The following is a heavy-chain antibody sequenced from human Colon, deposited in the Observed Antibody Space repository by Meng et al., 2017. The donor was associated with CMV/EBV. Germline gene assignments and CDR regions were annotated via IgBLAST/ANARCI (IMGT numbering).Heavy chain of an antibody. J-gene: IGHJ4*02. Sequence: GGSLRLSCAASGFTFNTYWMTWVRQAPGKGLECVANIKPDGSQKYYVDSVKGRFTISRDNAKDLLYLQMNTLRAEDTTMYYCVGQRGDSPFAHWGQGTLVTVSS. CDR1: GFTFNTYW. CDR2: IKPDGSQK. CDR3: VGQRGDSPFAH. V-gene: IGHV3-7*01. D-gene: IGHD5-18*01.